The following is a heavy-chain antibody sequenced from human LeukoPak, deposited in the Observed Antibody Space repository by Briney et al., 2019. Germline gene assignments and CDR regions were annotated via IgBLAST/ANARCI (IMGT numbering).Heavy chain of an antibody. CDR2: IYPLDSDL. J-gene: IGHJ6*02. Sequence: GESLKISCKGSGYSFNSYWIGWVHQMPGKGLEWMGIIYPLDSDLRYSPSFQGQVTISVDKSISTAYLQWSSLKASDTAMYYCARWGSSTYYYGMDVWGQGTTVTVSS. CDR3: ARWGSSTYYYGMDV. V-gene: IGHV5-51*07. D-gene: IGHD6-6*01. CDR1: GYSFNSYW.